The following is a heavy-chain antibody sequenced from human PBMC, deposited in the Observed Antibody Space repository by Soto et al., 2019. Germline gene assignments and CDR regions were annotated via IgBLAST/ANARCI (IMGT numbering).Heavy chain of an antibody. V-gene: IGHV1-69*18. D-gene: IGHD5-18*01. J-gene: IGHJ6*02. CDR3: AGPQGGYLDTYYNMDV. CDR1: GGVFRTFS. Sequence: QVRLVQSGAEVKKPGSSVKVSCRASGGVFRTFSIYWVRQAPGQGLEWMGSIIPIFGSPKYAPKFQGRVTIRADQAKSTGYLEVASPGSEDTALEFCAGPQGGYLDTYYNMDVWGQGTTVIVSS. CDR2: IIPIFGSP.